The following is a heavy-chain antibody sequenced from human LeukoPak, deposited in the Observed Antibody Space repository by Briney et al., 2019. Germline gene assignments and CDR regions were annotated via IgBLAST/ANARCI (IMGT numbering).Heavy chain of an antibody. J-gene: IGHJ4*02. CDR2: ISSSSSSYI. V-gene: IGHV3-21*01. D-gene: IGHD2-8*01. Sequence: PGGSLRLSCAASGFTFSSYSMNWVRQAPGKRLEWVSSISSSSSSYIYYADSVKGRFTISRDNAKNSLYLQMNSLRAEDTAVYYCARRMVAMGNDYWGQGTLVTVSS. CDR3: ARRMVAMGNDY. CDR1: GFTFSSYS.